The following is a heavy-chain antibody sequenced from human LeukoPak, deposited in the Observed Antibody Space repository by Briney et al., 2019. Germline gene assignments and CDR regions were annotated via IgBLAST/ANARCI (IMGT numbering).Heavy chain of an antibody. V-gene: IGHV4-31*03. D-gene: IGHD1-26*01. CDR3: ASSGLISLSFDY. CDR1: GGSISSGGYY. CDR2: IYYSGST. Sequence: SETLSLTCTVSGGSISSGGYYWSWIRQHPGKGLEWIGYIYYSGSTYHNPSLKSRVTISVDTSKNQFSLKLSSVTATDTAVYYCASSGLISLSFDYWGQGTLVTVSS. J-gene: IGHJ4*02.